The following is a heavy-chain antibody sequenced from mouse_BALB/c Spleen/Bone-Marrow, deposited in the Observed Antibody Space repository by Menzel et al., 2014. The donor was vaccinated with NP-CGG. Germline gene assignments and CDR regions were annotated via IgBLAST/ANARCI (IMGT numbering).Heavy chain of an antibody. CDR2: IYPGNSDT. CDR1: GYTFTSYW. V-gene: IGHV1-5*01. Sequence: EVQVVESGTVLARPGASGKMSCKASGYTFTSYWMHWVKQRPGQGLEWIGAIYPGNSDTSYNQKFKGKAKLTAVTSTSTAYMELSSLTNEDSAVYYCTHGYDYYAMDYWGQGTSVTVSS. CDR3: THGYDYYAMDY. D-gene: IGHD2-2*01. J-gene: IGHJ4*01.